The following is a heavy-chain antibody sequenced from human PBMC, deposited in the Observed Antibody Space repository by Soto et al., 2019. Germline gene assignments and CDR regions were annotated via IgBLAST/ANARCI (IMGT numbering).Heavy chain of an antibody. CDR2: ISYCSST. Sequence: SQTLSFPCTLSADSINNYFWNCIRHSPGNRLEWIGYISYCSSTSCNPSLHSRVTISSDTSKTHFSLELSSVTAADTAAHYCASAQQRDTGRGLDVWGQGTTGTDS. CDR1: ADSINNYF. J-gene: IGHJ6*02. D-gene: IGHD5-18*01. CDR3: ASAQQRDTGRGLDV. V-gene: IGHV4-59*01.